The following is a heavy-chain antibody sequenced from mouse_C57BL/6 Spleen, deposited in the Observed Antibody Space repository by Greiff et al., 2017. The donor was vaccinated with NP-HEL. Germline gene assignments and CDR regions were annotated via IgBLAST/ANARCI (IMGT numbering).Heavy chain of an antibody. V-gene: IGHV1-80*01. D-gene: IGHD2-4*01. CDR2: IYPGDGDT. CDR1: GYAFSSYW. J-gene: IGHJ1*03. Sequence: VQLQQSGAELVKPGASVKISCKASGYAFSSYWMNWVKQKPGKGLEWIGQIYPGDGDTNYNGKFKGKDTLTADKSSSTAYMQLSSLTSEDSAVYFCARYDYGYFEVWGTGTTVTVAS. CDR3: ARYDYGYFEV.